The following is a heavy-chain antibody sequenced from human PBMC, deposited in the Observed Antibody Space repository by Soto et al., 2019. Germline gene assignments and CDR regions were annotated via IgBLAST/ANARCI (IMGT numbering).Heavy chain of an antibody. CDR1: GLTFSSSA. CDR2: ISDNGDSK. Sequence: EVQLLESGGGLVQPGGSLRLSCAASGLTFSSSAMSWVRQAPGKGLEWVSAISDNGDSKYYTDSVKGRFTISRDNSKNTLYLQMNRLRAEDTAVYYCAKGNSPALWGQGTLVTVS. J-gene: IGHJ4*02. V-gene: IGHV3-23*01. D-gene: IGHD2-21*01. CDR3: AKGNSPAL.